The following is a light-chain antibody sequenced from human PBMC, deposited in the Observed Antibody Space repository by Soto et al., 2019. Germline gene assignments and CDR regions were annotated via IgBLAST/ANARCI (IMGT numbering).Light chain of an antibody. CDR1: QSISRY. Sequence: EIILTQSPATLSLSPGERATLSCRASQSISRYLAWYQQKPGQTPRLLIYDASNRATGIPARFSGSGSATDFTLTISSLEPEDVAVYYCQQRSNWLFGQGTRLEIK. CDR3: QQRSNWL. CDR2: DAS. V-gene: IGKV3-11*01. J-gene: IGKJ5*01.